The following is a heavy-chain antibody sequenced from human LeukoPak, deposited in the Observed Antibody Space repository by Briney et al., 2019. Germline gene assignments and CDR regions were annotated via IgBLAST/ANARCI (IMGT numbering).Heavy chain of an antibody. CDR1: GFTFSSYS. J-gene: IGHJ2*01. CDR2: ISSSSSYI. D-gene: IGHD6-13*01. CDR3: ARFPRWEQQLVLYWYFDL. Sequence: GGSLRLSCAASGFTFSSYSMNWVRQAPGKGLEWVSSISSSSSYIYYADSVKGRFTISRDNAENSLYLQMNSLRAEDTAVYYCARFPRWEQQLVLYWYFDLWGRGTLVTVSS. V-gene: IGHV3-21*04.